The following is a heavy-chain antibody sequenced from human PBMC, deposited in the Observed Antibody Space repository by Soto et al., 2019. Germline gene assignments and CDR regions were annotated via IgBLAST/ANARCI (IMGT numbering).Heavy chain of an antibody. CDR2: IKEDGSEI. Sequence: PGGSLRLSCAASGFNVMSYWMSWVRQAPGKGLEWVASIKEDGSEIYYLHSVRGRFTISRDSAGNALHLTMNYLSAEDTGVYFCARDIGFDYVNWGQGTLVTVSS. CDR3: ARDIGFDYVN. J-gene: IGHJ4*02. CDR1: GFNVMSYW. V-gene: IGHV3-7*01. D-gene: IGHD3-16*01.